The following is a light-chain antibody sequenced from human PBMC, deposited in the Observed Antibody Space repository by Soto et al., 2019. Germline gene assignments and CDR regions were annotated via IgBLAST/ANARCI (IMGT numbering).Light chain of an antibody. V-gene: IGKV3-20*01. CDR2: DAS. CDR1: HGVSSSY. J-gene: IGKJ4*01. CDR3: QQYASSVT. Sequence: EIVLTQTPGTLSLSPGERATLSCRASHGVSSSYLAWYQQKPGQAPRVLIYDASSRATGIPDRFSGSGSGTEFTLPISRLEPEDLAVYYCQQYASSVTFGGGTKVESN.